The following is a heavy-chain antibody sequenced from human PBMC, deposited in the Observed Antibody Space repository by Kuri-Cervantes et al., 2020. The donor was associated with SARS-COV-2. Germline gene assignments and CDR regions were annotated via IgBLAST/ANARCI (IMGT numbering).Heavy chain of an antibody. CDR2: ISSSSSYI. Sequence: ETLSLTCAASGFTFSSYSMNWVRQAPGKGLEWVSSISSSSSYIYYADSVKGRFTISRDNAKSSVFLQMNSLRAEDTAVYYCTTSMVVSAAHYFDYWGQGILVTVSS. J-gene: IGHJ4*02. V-gene: IGHV3-21*01. CDR3: TTSMVVSAAHYFDY. CDR1: GFTFSSYS. D-gene: IGHD2-15*01.